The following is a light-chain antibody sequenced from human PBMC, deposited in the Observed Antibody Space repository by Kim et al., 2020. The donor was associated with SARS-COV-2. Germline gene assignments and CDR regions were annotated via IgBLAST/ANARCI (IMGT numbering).Light chain of an antibody. CDR3: ATWDDSLDVWM. CDR1: SSNIGSNT. J-gene: IGLJ3*02. Sequence: QSVLTQPPSASGTPGQRVTISCSGSSSNIGSNTVNWYQQFPGTAPQLLIDTDDRRRSGVSDRVSCSKSGTSASLAISALRSEDEADYYCATWDDSLDVWMFGGGTQLTVL. V-gene: IGLV1-44*01. CDR2: TDD.